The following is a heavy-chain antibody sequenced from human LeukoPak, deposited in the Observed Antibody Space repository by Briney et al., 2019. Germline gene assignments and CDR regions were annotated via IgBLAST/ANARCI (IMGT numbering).Heavy chain of an antibody. CDR3: AKVYGGYSYGLDY. CDR2: ISWNSGSI. Sequence: GGSLRLSCAASGFTFDDYAMHWVRQAPVKGLEWVSGISWNSGSIGYADSVKGRFTISRDNAKNSLYLQMNSLRAEDTASYYCAKVYGGYSYGLDYWGQGTLVTVSS. J-gene: IGHJ4*02. CDR1: GFTFDDYA. D-gene: IGHD5-18*01. V-gene: IGHV3-9*01.